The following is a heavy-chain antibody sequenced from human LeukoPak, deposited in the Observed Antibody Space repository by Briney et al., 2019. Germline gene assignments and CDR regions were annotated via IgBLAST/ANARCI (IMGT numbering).Heavy chain of an antibody. Sequence: GGSLRLSCAASGFTFSSYSMNWVRQAPGKGLEWVSSISSSSSYIYYTDSVKGRFTISRDNAKNSLYLQMNSLRAEDTAVYYCAREAPSIAALGGFDYWGQGTLVTVSS. CDR1: GFTFSSYS. CDR3: AREAPSIAALGGFDY. D-gene: IGHD6-6*01. J-gene: IGHJ4*02. CDR2: ISSSSSYI. V-gene: IGHV3-21*01.